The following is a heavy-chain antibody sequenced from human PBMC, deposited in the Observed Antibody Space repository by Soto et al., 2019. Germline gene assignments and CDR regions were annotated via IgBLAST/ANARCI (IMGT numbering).Heavy chain of an antibody. Sequence: PGGSLRLSCAASGFTFSSYSMNWVRQAPGKGLEWVSSISSSSSYIYYADSVKGRFTISRDNAKNSLYLQMNSLRAEDTAVYYCAREPQPAGSGWYGEDWCNPCDQGPLVTISS. J-gene: IGHJ5*02. CDR3: AREPQPAGSGWYGEDWCNP. D-gene: IGHD6-19*01. CDR1: GFTFSSYS. CDR2: ISSSSSYI. V-gene: IGHV3-21*01.